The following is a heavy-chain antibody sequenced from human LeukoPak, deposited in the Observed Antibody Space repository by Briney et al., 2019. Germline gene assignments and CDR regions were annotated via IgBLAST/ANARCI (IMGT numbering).Heavy chain of an antibody. J-gene: IGHJ4*02. CDR3: AKDKSDCGGDCYPQNYFDY. CDR2: ISGSGGST. V-gene: IGHV3-23*01. Sequence: SGVRQIKRKRLEWVSAISGSGGSTYYADSVKGRFTISRDNSKNTLYLQMNSLRAEDTAVYYCAKDKSDCGGDCYPQNYFDYWGQGTLVTVSS. D-gene: IGHD2-21*02.